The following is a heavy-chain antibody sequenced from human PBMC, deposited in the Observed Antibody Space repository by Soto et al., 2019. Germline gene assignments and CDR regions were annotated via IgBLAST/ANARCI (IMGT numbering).Heavy chain of an antibody. CDR3: ARLNYGSGSFYNPGGAFDI. Sequence: QLHLQESGPGLVKPSETLSLTCTVSGGSISSSRYYWGWIRQPPGKGLEWIGSIYFSGSTYYNPSLKSRVNISLDTPKKQFSLTLSSVTAADTAVYYCARLNYGSGSFYNPGGAFDIWGQGTMVTVSS. J-gene: IGHJ3*02. CDR1: GGSISSSRYY. V-gene: IGHV4-39*01. CDR2: IYFSGST. D-gene: IGHD3-10*01.